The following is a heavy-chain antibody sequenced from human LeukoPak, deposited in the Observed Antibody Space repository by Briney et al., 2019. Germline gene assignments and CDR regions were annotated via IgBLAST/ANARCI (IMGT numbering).Heavy chain of an antibody. CDR3: ARAPFEVIRGRHYGMDV. CDR1: GYNFNSFG. J-gene: IGHJ6*02. D-gene: IGHD3-10*01. CDR2: ISAYNGDT. V-gene: IGHV1-18*01. Sequence: ASVKVSCKAFGYNFNSFGISWVRQAPGQGLEWMGWISAYNGDTKSAQKLQGRVTLTTDTSTSTVYMELRSLRSNDTAVYYCARAPFEVIRGRHYGMDVWGQGTTVTVSS.